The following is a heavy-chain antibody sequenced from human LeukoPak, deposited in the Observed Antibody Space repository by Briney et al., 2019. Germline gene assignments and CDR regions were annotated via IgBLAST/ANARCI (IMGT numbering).Heavy chain of an antibody. CDR1: GYTFTGYY. V-gene: IGHV1-2*02. D-gene: IGHD3-16*02. CDR2: INPNSGGT. Sequence: ASVKVSCKASGYTFTGYYMHWVRQAPGQGLEWMGWINPNSGGTNYAQKFQGRVTMTRDTSISTAYMELSRLRSDDTAVYYCAREYYDYVWGSYRLTGGNFDYWGQGTLVTVSS. CDR3: AREYYDYVWGSYRLTGGNFDY. J-gene: IGHJ4*02.